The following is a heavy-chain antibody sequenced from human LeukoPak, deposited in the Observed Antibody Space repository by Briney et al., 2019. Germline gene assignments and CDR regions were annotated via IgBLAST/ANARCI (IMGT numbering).Heavy chain of an antibody. J-gene: IGHJ4*02. Sequence: PGGSLRLSCAASGSTFSSHWVHWVRQAPGKGLVWVSRINSDGSSTSYADSVKGRFTISRDNAKNTLYLQMNSLRAEDTAVYYCARGRVGATFDYWGQGTLVTVSS. V-gene: IGHV3-74*01. D-gene: IGHD1-26*01. CDR3: ARGRVGATFDY. CDR2: INSDGSST. CDR1: GSTFSSHW.